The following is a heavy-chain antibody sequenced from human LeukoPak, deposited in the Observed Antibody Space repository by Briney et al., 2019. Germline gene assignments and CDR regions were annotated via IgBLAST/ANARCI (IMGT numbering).Heavy chain of an antibody. J-gene: IGHJ5*02. CDR2: ISGDGGST. Sequence: GGSLRLSCAASGFTFDDYAMHWVRQAPGKGLEWVSLISGDGGSTYYADSVKGRFTISRDNSKNSLYLQMNSLRTEDTASYYCAKDLGVRGGSWFDPWGQGTLVTVSS. D-gene: IGHD3-10*02. V-gene: IGHV3-43*02. CDR3: AKDLGVRGGSWFDP. CDR1: GFTFDDYA.